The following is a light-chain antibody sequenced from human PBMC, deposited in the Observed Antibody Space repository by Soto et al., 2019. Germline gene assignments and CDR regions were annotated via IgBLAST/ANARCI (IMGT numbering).Light chain of an antibody. CDR2: DAS. Sequence: VRTQSALSLSLSPWARATLPCRASQSVHSYLFWYQQKPGLAPRLLIYDASTRATGTPARFSGSGSGTDFTLTISSLEPEDFAVYYCQHRSIWPVSFGQGTRREIK. CDR3: QHRSIWPVS. V-gene: IGKV3-11*01. CDR1: QSVHSY. J-gene: IGKJ5*01.